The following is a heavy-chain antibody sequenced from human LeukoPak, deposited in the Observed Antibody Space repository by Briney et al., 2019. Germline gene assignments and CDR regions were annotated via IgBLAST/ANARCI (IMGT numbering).Heavy chain of an antibody. V-gene: IGHV3-23*01. CDR1: GFTFSSYG. CDR2: ISGSGGST. J-gene: IGHJ4*02. D-gene: IGHD3-3*01. Sequence: GGSLRLSCAASGFTFSSYGMSWVRQAPGKGLEWVSAISGSGGSTYYADSVKGRFTISRDNSKNTLYLQMNSLRAEDTAVYYCAKVGFLTLRFLEWLLAPFDYWGQGTLVTVSS. CDR3: AKVGFLTLRFLEWLLAPFDY.